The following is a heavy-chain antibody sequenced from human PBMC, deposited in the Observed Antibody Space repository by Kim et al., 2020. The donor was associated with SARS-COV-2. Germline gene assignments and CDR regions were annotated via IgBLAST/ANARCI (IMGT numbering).Heavy chain of an antibody. J-gene: IGHJ4*02. V-gene: IGHV3-48*04. Sequence: GGSLRLSCAASGFTFSNYGMNWVRQAPGKGLEWVSGISRNSSTIDYADSVKGRFTISRDNAKNSLYLQMNSLRAEDTALYYCAKGLRAVAGHIDYWGQGTLVTVSS. CDR1: GFTFSNYG. CDR3: AKGLRAVAGHIDY. D-gene: IGHD6-19*01. CDR2: ISRNSSTI.